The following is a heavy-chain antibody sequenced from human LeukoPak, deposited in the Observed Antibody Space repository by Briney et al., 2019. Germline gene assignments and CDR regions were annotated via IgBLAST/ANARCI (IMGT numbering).Heavy chain of an antibody. Sequence: PSETLSLTCTVSGGSISSSSYYWGWIRQPPGKGLEWIGSIYYSGSTYYNPSLESRVTISVDTSKNQFSLKLSSVTAADTAVYYCARGGSYYYPTVGARNWFDPWGQGTLVTVSS. J-gene: IGHJ5*02. CDR2: IYYSGST. CDR3: ARGGSYYYPTVGARNWFDP. V-gene: IGHV4-39*01. CDR1: GGSISSSSYY. D-gene: IGHD3-10*01.